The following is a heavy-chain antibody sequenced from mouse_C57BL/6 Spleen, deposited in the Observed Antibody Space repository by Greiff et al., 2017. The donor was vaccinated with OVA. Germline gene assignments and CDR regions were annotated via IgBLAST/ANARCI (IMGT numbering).Heavy chain of an antibody. J-gene: IGHJ3*01. CDR1: GYTFTDYE. CDR2: IDPETGGT. V-gene: IGHV1-15*01. CDR3: TRFFGGFAY. Sequence: QVQLQQSGAELVRPGASVTLSCKASGYTFTDYEMHWVKQTPVHGLEWIGAIDPETGGTAYNQKFKGKAILTADESSSTAYMELRSLTSEDSAVYYCTRFFGGFAYWGQGTLVTVSA.